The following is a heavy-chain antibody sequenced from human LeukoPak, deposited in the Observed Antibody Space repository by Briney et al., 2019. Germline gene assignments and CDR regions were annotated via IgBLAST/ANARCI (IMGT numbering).Heavy chain of an antibody. CDR1: GGSFSSYY. J-gene: IGHJ5*02. Sequence: SETLSLTCAVYGGSFSSYYWGWIRQPPGKGLEWIGSIYYSGSTYYNPSLKSRVTISVDTSKNQFSLKLSSVTAADTAVYYCASHPTYYYGSGSYYPDNWFDPWGQGTLVTVSS. CDR2: IYYSGST. D-gene: IGHD3-10*01. V-gene: IGHV4-39*01. CDR3: ASHPTYYYGSGSYYPDNWFDP.